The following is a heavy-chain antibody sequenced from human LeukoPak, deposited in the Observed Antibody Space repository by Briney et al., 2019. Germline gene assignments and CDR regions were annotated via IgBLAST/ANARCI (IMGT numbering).Heavy chain of an antibody. CDR2: ISSSSTYI. CDR3: ARDRGYFDN. V-gene: IGHV3-21*01. CDR1: GFTFSSYS. Sequence: GGSLRLSCAASGFTFSSYSMNWVRQAPGKGVEWVSSISSSSTYIYYADSVKGRFTISRDNSKNSLYLQVNSLRAEDTAVYYCARDRGYFDNWGQGTLVTVSS. J-gene: IGHJ4*02.